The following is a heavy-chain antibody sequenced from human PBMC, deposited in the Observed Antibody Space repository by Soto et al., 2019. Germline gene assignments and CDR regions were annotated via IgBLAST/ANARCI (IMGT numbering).Heavy chain of an antibody. D-gene: IGHD3-22*01. Sequence: TSETLSLTCTVSGGSISSGGYYWSWIRQHPGKGLEWIGYIYYSGSTYYNPSLKSRVTISVDTSKNQFSLKLSSVTAADTAVYYCVRDNDSSGYMRLAFDIWGQGTMVT. CDR1: GGSISSGGYY. V-gene: IGHV4-31*03. CDR3: VRDNDSSGYMRLAFDI. CDR2: IYYSGST. J-gene: IGHJ3*02.